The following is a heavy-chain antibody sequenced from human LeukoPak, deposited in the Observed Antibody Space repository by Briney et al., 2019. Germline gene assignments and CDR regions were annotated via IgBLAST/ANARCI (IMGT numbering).Heavy chain of an antibody. CDR2: IYYSGST. V-gene: IGHV4-39*07. Sequence: SETLSLTCTVSGGSISSSSYYWGWIRQPPGKGLEWIGSIYYSGSTYYNPSLKSRVTISVDTSKNQFSLKLSSVTAADTAVYYCASNIGLLSTPYYYYGMDVWGQGTTVTVSS. CDR3: ASNIGLLSTPYYYYGMDV. D-gene: IGHD2-21*02. CDR1: GGSISSSSYY. J-gene: IGHJ6*02.